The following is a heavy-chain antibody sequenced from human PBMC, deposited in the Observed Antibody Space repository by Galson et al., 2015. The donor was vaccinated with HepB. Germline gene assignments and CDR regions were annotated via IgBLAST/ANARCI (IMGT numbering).Heavy chain of an antibody. CDR3: ARVRGGYDFDY. V-gene: IGHV3-7*03. D-gene: IGHD5-12*01. Sequence: SLRLSCAASGFTFGSYWMSWVRQAPGKGLEWVANIKQDGSENYYVDSVKGRFTISRDNAKNSLYLQINSLRAEDTAVYYCARVRGGYDFDYWGQGTLVTVSS. J-gene: IGHJ4*02. CDR1: GFTFGSYW. CDR2: IKQDGSEN.